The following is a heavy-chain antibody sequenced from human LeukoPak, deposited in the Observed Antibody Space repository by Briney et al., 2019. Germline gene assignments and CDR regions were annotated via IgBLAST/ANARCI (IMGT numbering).Heavy chain of an antibody. Sequence: PGRSLRLSCAASGFTFDDYAMHWVRQAPGKGLEWVSGISWNSGSIGYADSVKGRLTISRDNAKNSLYLQMNSLRAEDTALYYCAKAHLLIAVAGTGFDYWGQGTLVTVSS. CDR2: ISWNSGSI. CDR1: GFTFDDYA. CDR3: AKAHLLIAVAGTGFDY. J-gene: IGHJ4*02. D-gene: IGHD6-19*01. V-gene: IGHV3-9*01.